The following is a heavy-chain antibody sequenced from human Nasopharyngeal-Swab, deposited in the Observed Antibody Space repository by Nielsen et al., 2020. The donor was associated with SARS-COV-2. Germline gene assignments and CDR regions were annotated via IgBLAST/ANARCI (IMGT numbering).Heavy chain of an antibody. V-gene: IGHV3-9*01. CDR2: ISWNSGSI. J-gene: IGHJ4*02. CDR1: GFTFDDYA. Sequence: SLKISCAASGFTFDDYAMHWVRQAPGKGLEWVSGISWNSGSIGYADSVKGRFTISRDNAKNSLYLQMNSLRAEDTALYYCAKERGGSSTVFYFDYWGQGTLVTVSS. CDR3: AKERGGSSTVFYFDY. D-gene: IGHD6-6*01.